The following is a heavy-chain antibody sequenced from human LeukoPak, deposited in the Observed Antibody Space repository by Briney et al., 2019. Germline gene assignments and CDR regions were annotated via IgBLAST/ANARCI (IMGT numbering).Heavy chain of an antibody. CDR2: SNSDGKIT. Sequence: GGSLRLSCAASGFTLGGYWTHWFRQAPGTGLVWVARSNSDGKITDYADSVRGRFTTSRDNTKNTVYLQMSSLRAEDTGVYYCARDHHDFWSGYPNYWGQGTLVIVSS. CDR3: ARDHHDFWSGYPNY. D-gene: IGHD3-3*01. CDR1: GFTLGGYW. J-gene: IGHJ4*02. V-gene: IGHV3-74*01.